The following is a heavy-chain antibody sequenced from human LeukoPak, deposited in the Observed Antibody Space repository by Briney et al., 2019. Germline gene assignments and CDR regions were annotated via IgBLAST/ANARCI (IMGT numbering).Heavy chain of an antibody. CDR1: GGSISCYY. V-gene: IGHV4-59*13. J-gene: IGHJ6*02. D-gene: IGHD3-10*01. Sequence: SETLSLTCTVSGGSISCYYWSWIRQPPGKGLEWIGYIYSSGNTNYNPSLKSRLTISIDTSKNQFSLKLSSVTAADTAVYYCAREIGGSGRGDVWGQGTTVTVSS. CDR2: IYSSGNT. CDR3: AREIGGSGRGDV.